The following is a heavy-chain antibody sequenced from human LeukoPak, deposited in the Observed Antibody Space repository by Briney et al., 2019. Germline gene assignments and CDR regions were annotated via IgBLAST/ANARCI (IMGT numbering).Heavy chain of an antibody. CDR3: ARKGLGGELGGFDS. J-gene: IGHJ4*02. Sequence: GGSLRLSCAASGDTFGDYGMSWVRQVPAKGLEWVSGTNRRGDITGYADFVKGRFTISRDNAKNSLYLQMNSLRVEDTALYHCARKGLGGELGGFDSWGQGTLVTVSS. CDR1: GDTFGDYG. CDR2: TNRRGDIT. V-gene: IGHV3-20*01. D-gene: IGHD1-7*01.